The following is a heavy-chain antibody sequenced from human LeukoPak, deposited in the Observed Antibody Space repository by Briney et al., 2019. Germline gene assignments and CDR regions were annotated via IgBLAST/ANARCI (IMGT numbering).Heavy chain of an antibody. D-gene: IGHD3-22*01. CDR1: GGSFSGYY. V-gene: IGHV4-34*01. Sequence: SETLSLTCAVYGGSFSGYYWTWIRQSPGKGLELIGEINHTGGTNYNPSLKSRVTISVDTSKNQFSLKVNSVTAADTAIYYCARRRAHYYDSSGYYSRPQKTFDIWGQGTMVTVSS. CDR3: ARRRAHYYDSSGYYSRPQKTFDI. CDR2: INHTGGT. J-gene: IGHJ3*02.